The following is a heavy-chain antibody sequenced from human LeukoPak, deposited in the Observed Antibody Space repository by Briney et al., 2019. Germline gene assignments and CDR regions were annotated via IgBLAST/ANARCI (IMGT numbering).Heavy chain of an antibody. D-gene: IGHD3-22*01. J-gene: IGHJ5*02. CDR2: IIPIFGTS. Sequence: GSSVKVSCKASGGTFSSYAISWVRQAPGQGLEWMGGIIPIFGTSNYAQKFQGRVTITADKSTSTAYMELSSLRSEDTAVYYCARDCCYYDSSGYYLPNWFDPWGQGTLVTVSS. V-gene: IGHV1-69*06. CDR3: ARDCCYYDSSGYYLPNWFDP. CDR1: GGTFSSYA.